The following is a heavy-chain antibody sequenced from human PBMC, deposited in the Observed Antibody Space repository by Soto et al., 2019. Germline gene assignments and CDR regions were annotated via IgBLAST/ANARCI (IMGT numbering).Heavy chain of an antibody. J-gene: IGHJ4*02. CDR3: ARGELLWFGELLR. CDR2: IIPMFGTA. Sequence: SVKVSCKAPGGSFSTYAISLVRQAPGQGLEWMGGIIPMFGTANYAQRFQGRVTMTRNTSISTAYMELSSLRSEDTAVYYCARGELLWFGELLRWGQGTLVTVSS. V-gene: IGHV1-69*05. D-gene: IGHD3-10*01. CDR1: GGSFSTYA.